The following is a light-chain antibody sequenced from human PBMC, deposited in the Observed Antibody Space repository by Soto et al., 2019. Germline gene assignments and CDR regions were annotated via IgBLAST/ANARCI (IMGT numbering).Light chain of an antibody. Sequence: DIQMTQSPSTLSASVGDRVTITCRASQGISSYLAWYQQKPGKAPKLLIYAASTLQSGVPPRFSGSGSGTGFTLTISSLQPEDFATYYCQQANSFPLTFGGGTKVDIK. CDR1: QGISSY. J-gene: IGKJ4*01. V-gene: IGKV1-12*01. CDR3: QQANSFPLT. CDR2: AAS.